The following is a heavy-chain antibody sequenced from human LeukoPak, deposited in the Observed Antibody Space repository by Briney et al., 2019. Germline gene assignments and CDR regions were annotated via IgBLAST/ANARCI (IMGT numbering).Heavy chain of an antibody. Sequence: GGSLRLSCAASGFTFSSYAMSWVRQAPGKGLEWVSAISGSDGSTYYADSVKGRFTIPRDNSKNTLYLQMNSLRAEDTAVYYCAKPYIGSGSYYLNNWYFDLWGRGTLVTVSS. CDR1: GFTFSSYA. D-gene: IGHD3-10*01. J-gene: IGHJ2*01. CDR2: ISGSDGST. CDR3: AKPYIGSGSYYLNNWYFDL. V-gene: IGHV3-23*01.